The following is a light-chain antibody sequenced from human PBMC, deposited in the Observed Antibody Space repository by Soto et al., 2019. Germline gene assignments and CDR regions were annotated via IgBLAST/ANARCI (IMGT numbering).Light chain of an antibody. Sequence: DIQMTXXPXXXXASVGDRVTXTCRASQSISNYLNWYQQKPGKPPKLLIYTASSLQSGVPSRFSGSGSGTDFTLTISSLQPEDFATYYCQQSSSTSITFGQGTRLEIK. CDR3: QQSSSTSIT. J-gene: IGKJ5*01. V-gene: IGKV1-39*01. CDR1: QSISNY. CDR2: TAS.